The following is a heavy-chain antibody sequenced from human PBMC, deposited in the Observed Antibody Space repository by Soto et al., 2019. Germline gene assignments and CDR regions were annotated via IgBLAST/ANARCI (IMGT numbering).Heavy chain of an antibody. V-gene: IGHV3-15*01. CDR3: TTGFDYGSGSSMGPYYYYGMDV. Sequence: EVQLVESGGGLVKPGGSLRLSCAASGFTFSNAWMSWVRQAPGKGLEWVGRIKSKTDGGTTDYAAPVKGRFTISRDDSKNTLYLQMNSLKTEDTAVYYCTTGFDYGSGSSMGPYYYYGMDVWGQGTTVTVSS. CDR1: GFTFSNAW. D-gene: IGHD3-10*01. CDR2: IKSKTDGGTT. J-gene: IGHJ6*02.